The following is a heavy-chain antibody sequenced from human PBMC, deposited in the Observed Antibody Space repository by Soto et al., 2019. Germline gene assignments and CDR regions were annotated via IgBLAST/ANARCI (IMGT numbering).Heavy chain of an antibody. CDR1: GFTFSNSA. J-gene: IGHJ4*02. CDR2: ISDSGVST. CDR3: ARGGFNYGDYLFDY. V-gene: IGHV3-23*01. Sequence: GGSLRLSCAASGFTFSNSAMSWVRQAPGKGLDWVSSISDSGVSTYYADSVKGRFTISRDNSKSTLYLQMNSLRAEDTAVYYCARGGFNYGDYLFDYWGQGTLVTVSS. D-gene: IGHD4-17*01.